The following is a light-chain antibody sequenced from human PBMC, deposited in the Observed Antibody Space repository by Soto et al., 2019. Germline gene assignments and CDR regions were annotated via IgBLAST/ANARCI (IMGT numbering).Light chain of an antibody. V-gene: IGKV3-20*01. CDR1: QSVSNNY. CDR2: GSS. J-gene: IGKJ2*01. Sequence: EVVLTQSPGTLSLSPGERATLSCRASQSVSNNYFAWYQQKPGQAPRLLIFGSSDRATGTPDRFSGSGSGTDFTLTISRLEPEHFAVDYCQQYGSSPPYTFGQGTKLEIK. CDR3: QQYGSSPPYT.